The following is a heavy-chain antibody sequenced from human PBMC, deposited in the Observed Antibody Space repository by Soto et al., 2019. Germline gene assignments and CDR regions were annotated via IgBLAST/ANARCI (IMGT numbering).Heavy chain of an antibody. V-gene: IGHV1-8*01. CDR1: GYTFTSYY. CDR3: ARGLTIFRVVIFGY. Sequence: QVQLVQSGAEVKKPGASVKVSCKASGYTFTSYYINWVRQATGQVLEWMGWMNPNSGNTGYAQKFQGRVTMTRNTSISTAYRDLSSLISEDTAVYYCARGLTIFRVVIFGYWGQGTLVTVSS. D-gene: IGHD3-3*01. J-gene: IGHJ4*02. CDR2: MNPNSGNT.